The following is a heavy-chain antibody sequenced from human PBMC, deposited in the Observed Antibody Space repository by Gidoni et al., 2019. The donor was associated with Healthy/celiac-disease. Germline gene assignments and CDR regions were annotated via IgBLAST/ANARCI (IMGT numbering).Heavy chain of an antibody. CDR2: IYWDDDK. CDR3: AHRVVGYSGYDQSPLFDY. V-gene: IGHV2-5*02. CDR1: GFSLSTSGVG. D-gene: IGHD5-12*01. Sequence: QITLKESGPTLVKPTQTLTLTCTFSGFSLSTSGVGVGWIRQPPGKALEWLALIYWDDDKRYSPSLKSRLTITKDTSKNQVVLTMTNMDPVDTATYYCAHRVVGYSGYDQSPLFDYWGQGTLVTVSS. J-gene: IGHJ4*02.